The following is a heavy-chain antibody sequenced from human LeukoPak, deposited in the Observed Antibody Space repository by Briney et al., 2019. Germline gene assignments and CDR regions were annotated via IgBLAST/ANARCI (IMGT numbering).Heavy chain of an antibody. Sequence: GASVKVSCKASGYSFTDYHIHWVRQAPGQDLEWMGWLSPNSGDTKIAQKFQGRVTLTRDTPMSTAYMELSTLRSEDTAAYYCARATDFSSWYLAYWGQGTLVTVSS. CDR3: ARATDFSSWYLAY. V-gene: IGHV1-2*02. CDR1: GYSFTDYH. D-gene: IGHD6-13*01. CDR2: LSPNSGDT. J-gene: IGHJ4*02.